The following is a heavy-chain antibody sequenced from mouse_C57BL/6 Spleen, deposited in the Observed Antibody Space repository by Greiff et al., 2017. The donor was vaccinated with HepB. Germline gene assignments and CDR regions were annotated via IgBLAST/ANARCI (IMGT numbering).Heavy chain of an antibody. Sequence: VQLQQSGAELVKPGASVKLSCKASGYTFTSYGMSWVKQRTGQGLEWIGEIYPSSGNTYYNEKFKGKATLTADKSSSTAYMQLRSLTSEDSAVYFCRRAFSFDYWGQGTTLTVSS. J-gene: IGHJ2*01. CDR2: IYPSSGNT. CDR1: GYTFTSYG. CDR3: RRAFSFDY. V-gene: IGHV1-81*01.